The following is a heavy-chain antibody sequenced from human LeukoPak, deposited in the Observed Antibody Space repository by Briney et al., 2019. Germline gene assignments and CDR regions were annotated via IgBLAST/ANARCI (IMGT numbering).Heavy chain of an antibody. Sequence: GGSLRLSCAASGYTFTDYYMHWVQQAPGKGLEWMGLVDPEDGETIYAEKFQGRVTITADTSTDTAYMELSSLRSEDTAVYYCATFNGYTGTYYFDYWGQGTLVTVSS. D-gene: IGHD1-1*01. CDR3: ATFNGYTGTYYFDY. CDR2: VDPEDGET. J-gene: IGHJ4*02. CDR1: GYTFTDYY. V-gene: IGHV1-69-2*01.